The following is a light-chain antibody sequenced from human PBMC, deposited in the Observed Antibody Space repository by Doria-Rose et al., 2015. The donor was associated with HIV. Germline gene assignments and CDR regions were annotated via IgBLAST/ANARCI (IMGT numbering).Light chain of an antibody. CDR1: QSTGSF. V-gene: IGKV1-39*01. CDR3: QQSYSTPLT. CDR2: AAS. Sequence: DIRMTQSPSSLSASVGDRVTITCRASQSTGSFLHWYQQKPGKAPKLLIYAASSFQNGVPSRFSGSGSGTDFTLTISSLQPEDFATYFCQQSYSTPLTFGGGTKVEIK. J-gene: IGKJ4*01.